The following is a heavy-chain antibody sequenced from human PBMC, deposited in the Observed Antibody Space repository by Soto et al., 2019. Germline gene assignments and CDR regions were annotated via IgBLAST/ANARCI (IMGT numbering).Heavy chain of an antibody. V-gene: IGHV4-59*01. CDR2: IYYSGST. Sequence: SETLSLTCTVSGGSISSYYWSWIRQPPGKGLEWIGYIYYSGSTNYNPSLKSRVTISVDTSKNQFSLKLSSVTAADTAAYYCARTESIRVPTGGFDPWGQGTLVTVSS. CDR3: ARTESIRVPTGGFDP. CDR1: GGSISSYY. D-gene: IGHD3-10*01. J-gene: IGHJ5*02.